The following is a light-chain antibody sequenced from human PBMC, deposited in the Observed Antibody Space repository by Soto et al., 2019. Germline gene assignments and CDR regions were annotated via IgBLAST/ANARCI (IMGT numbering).Light chain of an antibody. V-gene: IGLV4-69*01. Sequence: QLVLTQSPSASASLGASVKLTCTLSSGHSNYAIAWHQQQPEKGPRYLMKLNSDGSHSKGDGVPDRFSGSSSGTERYLTISSLRSEDEADYYCQTWGSGNVVFGGGTKLTVL. CDR1: SGHSNYA. CDR2: LNSDGSH. J-gene: IGLJ2*01. CDR3: QTWGSGNVV.